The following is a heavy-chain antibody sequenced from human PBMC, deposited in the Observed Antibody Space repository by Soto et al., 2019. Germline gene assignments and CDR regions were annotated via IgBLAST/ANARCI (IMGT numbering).Heavy chain of an antibody. CDR3: ARDHHDYGDYGRLQGPNYFDY. D-gene: IGHD4-17*01. Sequence: GGSLRLSCAASGFTFSSYWMSWVRQAPGKGLEWVANIKQDGSEKYYVDSVKGRFTISRDNAKNSLYLQMNSLRAEDTAVYYCARDHHDYGDYGRLQGPNYFDYWGQGTLVTVSS. J-gene: IGHJ4*02. CDR1: GFTFSSYW. CDR2: IKQDGSEK. V-gene: IGHV3-7*01.